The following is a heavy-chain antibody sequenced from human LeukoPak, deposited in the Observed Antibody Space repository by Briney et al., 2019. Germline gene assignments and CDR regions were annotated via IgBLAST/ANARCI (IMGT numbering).Heavy chain of an antibody. CDR2: INHSGRT. Sequence: SETLSLTCAVYSGSLSGYYWSLIRQPSGKGLEWIGEINHSGRTNYNPSLKSRVTISVDTSKNQFSLKLSSVTAADTAVYYCARGRGRSYFDTSGHTNWFDPWGQGTLVSVSS. D-gene: IGHD3-22*01. J-gene: IGHJ5*02. V-gene: IGHV4-34*01. CDR3: ARGRGRSYFDTSGHTNWFDP. CDR1: SGSLSGYY.